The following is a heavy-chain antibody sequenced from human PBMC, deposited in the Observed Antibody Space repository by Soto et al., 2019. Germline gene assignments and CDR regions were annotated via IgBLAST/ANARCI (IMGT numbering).Heavy chain of an antibody. J-gene: IGHJ6*03. Sequence: EVHLVESGGGLLQPGGSLTLSCTASGFTFSNYWMHWVRQAPGKGLVWVSRTKSDGSGTSYTNSVKGRFTISRDNAYNTLYLQMSNLRAEDTAVYYCARGRFDYGTGRVDVWGKGATGISSS. D-gene: IGHD3-10*01. CDR1: GFTFSNYW. CDR2: TKSDGSGT. V-gene: IGHV3-74*01. CDR3: ARGRFDYGTGRVDV.